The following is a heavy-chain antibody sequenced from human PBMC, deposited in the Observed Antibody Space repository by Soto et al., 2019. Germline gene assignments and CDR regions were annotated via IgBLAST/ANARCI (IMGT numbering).Heavy chain of an antibody. CDR3: PRAHPGDYGYGMDV. CDR1: GGSIRSGGYS. Sequence: QLQLQESGSGRVKPSQTLSITCAVSGGSIRSGGYSWSWIRQPPGKDLEWIGYIYHSGTTYYDPSLKSRVTISVDSSKNQFSLKLSSVTAADPAVYYCPRAHPGDYGYGMDVWGQGTTVTVSS. V-gene: IGHV4-30-2*01. J-gene: IGHJ6*02. CDR2: IYHSGTT. D-gene: IGHD4-17*01.